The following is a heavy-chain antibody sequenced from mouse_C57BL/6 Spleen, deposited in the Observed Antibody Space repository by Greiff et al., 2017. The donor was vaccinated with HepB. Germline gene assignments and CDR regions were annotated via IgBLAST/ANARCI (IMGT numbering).Heavy chain of an antibody. CDR1: GFTFSSYA. CDR3: ARVGYYGSSRYFDY. Sequence: EVKLMESGGGLVKPGGSLKLSCAASGFTFSSYAMSWVRQTPEKRLEWVATISDGGSYTYYPDNVKGRFTISRDNAKNNLYLQMSHLKSEDTAMYYCARVGYYGSSRYFDYWGQGTTRTVSS. J-gene: IGHJ2*01. D-gene: IGHD1-1*01. CDR2: ISDGGSYT. V-gene: IGHV5-4*03.